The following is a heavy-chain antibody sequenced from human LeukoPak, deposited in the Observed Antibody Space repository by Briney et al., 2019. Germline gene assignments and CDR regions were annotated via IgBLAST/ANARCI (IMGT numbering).Heavy chain of an antibody. CDR1: GFTFSSYS. CDR2: ISSSSSYI. CDR3: ARLAVADGFDY. Sequence: GGSLRLSCAASGFTFSSYSMNWVRQAPGKGLEWVSSISSSSSYIYYADSVKGRFTISRDNAKNSLYLQMNSLRAEDTAVYYCARLAVADGFDYWGQGTLVTVSS. V-gene: IGHV3-21*01. J-gene: IGHJ4*02. D-gene: IGHD6-19*01.